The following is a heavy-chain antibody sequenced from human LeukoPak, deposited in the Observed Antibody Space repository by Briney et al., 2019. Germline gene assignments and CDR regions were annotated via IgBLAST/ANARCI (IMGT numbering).Heavy chain of an antibody. CDR3: ARQSISGSSLSYFDY. Sequence: SETLSLTCTVSGGSINNYFWSWIRQPPGEGLEGIGDMYYNGGTDYNPSLTSRVTVSVDTSKNQCSLKLSSVTAADTAVYYCARQSISGSSLSYFDYWGQGTLVNVSS. D-gene: IGHD3-22*01. J-gene: IGHJ4*02. CDR1: GGSINNYF. CDR2: MYYNGGT. V-gene: IGHV4-59*01.